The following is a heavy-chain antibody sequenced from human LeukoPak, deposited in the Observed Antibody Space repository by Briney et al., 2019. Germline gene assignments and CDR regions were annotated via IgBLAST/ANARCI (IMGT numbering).Heavy chain of an antibody. CDR1: GFTFSSYS. J-gene: IGHJ4*02. Sequence: GGSLRLSCAASGFTFSSYSMNWVRQAPGNGLEWVSSISSSSSYIYYADSVKGRFTISRDNAKNSLYLQMNSLRAEDTAVYYCVRDVDSGSYGGGYWGQGTLVTVSS. D-gene: IGHD1-26*01. CDR3: VRDVDSGSYGGGY. V-gene: IGHV3-21*01. CDR2: ISSSSSYI.